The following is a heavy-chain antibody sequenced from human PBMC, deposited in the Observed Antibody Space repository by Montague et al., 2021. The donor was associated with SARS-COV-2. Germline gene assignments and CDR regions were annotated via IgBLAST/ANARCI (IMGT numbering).Heavy chain of an antibody. CDR1: GGSISNSSYY. CDR2: IYYSGST. J-gene: IGHJ6*02. Sequence: SETLSLTCTVSGGSISNSSYYWGWIRQPPGNLLEWIGSIYYSGSTYYTPSLKSRVTISVDTSKNQFSLKLSSVTAADTAVYYCARLVETYYYYYGMDVWGQGTTVTVSS. D-gene: IGHD4-23*01. CDR3: ARLVETYYYYYGMDV. V-gene: IGHV4-39*01.